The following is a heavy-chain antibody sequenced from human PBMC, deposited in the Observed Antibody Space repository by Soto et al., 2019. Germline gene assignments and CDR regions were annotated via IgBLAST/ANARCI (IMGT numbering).Heavy chain of an antibody. D-gene: IGHD3-22*01. CDR1: GFSLSTSGMC. CDR3: ARIPSDSSGSYGMDV. Sequence: SGPTLVNPTQTLTLTCTFSGFSLSTSGMCVSWIRQPPGKALECLALIYWDDDKYYSTSLKTRLTISKDTSKNQVVLTMTNMDPVDTATYYCARIPSDSSGSYGMDVWGQGTTVTVSS. V-gene: IGHV2-70*01. J-gene: IGHJ6*02. CDR2: IYWDDDK.